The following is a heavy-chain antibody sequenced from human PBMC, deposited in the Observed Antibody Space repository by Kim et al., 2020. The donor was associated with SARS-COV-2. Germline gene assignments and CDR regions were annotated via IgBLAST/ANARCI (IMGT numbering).Heavy chain of an antibody. CDR1: GFTFSNYA. D-gene: IGHD3-22*01. CDR2: ISGSGGST. Sequence: GGSLRLSCVVSGFTFSNYAMTWVRQAPGKGLEWVSGISGSGGSTYYADSVKGRFTISRDNSKNTLYLHMSSLRAEDTAVYYCAKSDYFDSSGYYLPFDSWGQGTLVTVSS. CDR3: AKSDYFDSSGYYLPFDS. V-gene: IGHV3-23*01. J-gene: IGHJ4*02.